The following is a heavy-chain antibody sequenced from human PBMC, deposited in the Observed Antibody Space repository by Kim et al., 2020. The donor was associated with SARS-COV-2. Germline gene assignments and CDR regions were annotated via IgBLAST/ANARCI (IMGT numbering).Heavy chain of an antibody. D-gene: IGHD6-13*01. CDR3: ARMIFVSLIAAAGWFDP. V-gene: IGHV3-11*04. Sequence: SLLLSFSSSGFTFSDYYMSWIRQAPGKGLEWVSYISSSGSTIYYADSVKGRFTISRDNAKNSLYLQMNSLRAEDTAVYYCARMIFVSLIAAAGWFDPWGQGTLVTVSS. J-gene: IGHJ5*02. CDR2: ISSSGSTI. CDR1: GFTFSDYY.